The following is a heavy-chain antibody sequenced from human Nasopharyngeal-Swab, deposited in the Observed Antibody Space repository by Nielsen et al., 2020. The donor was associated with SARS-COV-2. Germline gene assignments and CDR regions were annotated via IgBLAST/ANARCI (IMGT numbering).Heavy chain of an antibody. J-gene: IGHJ4*02. V-gene: IGHV3-30*03. CDR2: ISYDGSKT. D-gene: IGHD6-19*01. Sequence: GESLKISCAASGFTFSSYGMHWVRQAPGKGLEWVAVISYDGSKTYYADSVKGRFTISRDNSESTLYLQMNSLRVDDTAVYYCAREIAGLKQWLVLGNLGDWGQGTLVTVSS. CDR3: AREIAGLKQWLVLGNLGD. CDR1: GFTFSSYG.